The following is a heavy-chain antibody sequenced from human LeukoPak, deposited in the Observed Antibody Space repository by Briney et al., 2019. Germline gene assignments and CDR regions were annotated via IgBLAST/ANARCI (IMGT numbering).Heavy chain of an antibody. Sequence: SETLSLTCTVSGGSISSGSYYWSWIRQPAGKGLEWIGRIYTSGSTNYNPSLKSRVTISVDTSKNQFSLKLSSVTAADTAVYYCAREGYYLVDYWGQGTLVTVSS. J-gene: IGHJ4*02. CDR1: GGSISSGSYY. CDR2: IYTSGST. CDR3: AREGYYLVDY. V-gene: IGHV4-61*02. D-gene: IGHD2-15*01.